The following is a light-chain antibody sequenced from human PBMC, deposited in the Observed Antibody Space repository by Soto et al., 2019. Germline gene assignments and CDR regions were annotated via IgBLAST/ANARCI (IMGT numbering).Light chain of an antibody. CDR3: QQYYSTPPT. CDR1: QSVLYSSNNKNN. J-gene: IGKJ4*01. CDR2: WAS. V-gene: IGKV4-1*01. Sequence: DIVMTQSPDSLAVYLGERATINCKSSQSVLYSSNNKNNLAWYQQKPGQPPKLLIYWASTRESGVPDRFSGSGSGTDFTLTISSLQAEDVAVYYCQQYYSTPPTFGGGTKVEIK.